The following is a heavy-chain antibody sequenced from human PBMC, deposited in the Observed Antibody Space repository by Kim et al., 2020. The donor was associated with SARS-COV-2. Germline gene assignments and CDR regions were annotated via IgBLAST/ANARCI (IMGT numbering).Heavy chain of an antibody. J-gene: IGHJ4*02. CDR3: ARLVPATLWFGESPPFDY. CDR2: IDPSDSYT. V-gene: IGHV5-10-1*01. Sequence: GESLKISCKGSGYSFTSYWISWVRQMPGKGLEWMGRIDPSDSYTYYSPSFQGHVTISADKSISTAYLQWSSLKASDTAMYYCARLVPATLWFGESPPFDYWGQGTLVTVSS. D-gene: IGHD3-10*01. CDR1: GYSFTSYW.